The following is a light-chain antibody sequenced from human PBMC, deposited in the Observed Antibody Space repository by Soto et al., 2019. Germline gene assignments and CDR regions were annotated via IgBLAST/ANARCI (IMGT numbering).Light chain of an antibody. CDR1: SSNIENNY. CDR3: GTWDSSLSAVV. CDR2: DNN. V-gene: IGLV1-51*01. J-gene: IGLJ2*01. Sequence: QSVLTQPPSVSAAPGQRVTISCFGRSSNIENNYVSWYQQLPGTAPRLLICDNNKRPSGIPDRFSGSKSGTSATLGITGLQTGDEVDYYCGTWDSSLSAVVFGGGTKLTVL.